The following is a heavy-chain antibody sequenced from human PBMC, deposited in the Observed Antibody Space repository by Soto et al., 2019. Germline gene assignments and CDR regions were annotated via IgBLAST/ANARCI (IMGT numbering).Heavy chain of an antibody. J-gene: IGHJ4*02. CDR3: ARLGYCSSTSCSLRIDY. CDR2: IYYSGST. D-gene: IGHD2-2*01. Sequence: SETLSLTCTVSGGSISSYYWSWIRQPPGKGLEWIGYIYYSGSTNYNPSLKSRVTISVDTSKNQFSLKLSSVTAADTAVYYCARLGYCSSTSCSLRIDYWGQGTLVTVSS. CDR1: GGSISSYY. V-gene: IGHV4-59*01.